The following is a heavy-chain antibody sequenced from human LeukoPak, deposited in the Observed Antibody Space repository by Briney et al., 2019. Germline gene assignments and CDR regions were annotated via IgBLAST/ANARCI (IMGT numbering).Heavy chain of an antibody. Sequence: GESLKISCKGSGYSFTSYWIGWVRQLPGKGLEWMGIIYPGDSDTRYSPSFQGQVTISADKSISTACLQWSSLKASDTAMYYCASHGPAADDAFDIWGQGTMVTVSS. J-gene: IGHJ3*02. D-gene: IGHD2-2*01. CDR1: GYSFTSYW. CDR3: ASHGPAADDAFDI. CDR2: IYPGDSDT. V-gene: IGHV5-51*01.